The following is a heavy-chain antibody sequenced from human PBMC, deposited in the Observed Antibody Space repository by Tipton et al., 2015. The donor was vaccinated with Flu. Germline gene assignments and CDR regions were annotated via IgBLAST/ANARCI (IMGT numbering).Heavy chain of an antibody. Sequence: TLSLTCTVSGGSISSYYWSWIRQPAGKGLEWIGRIYTSGSTNYNPSLKSRVTMSVDMSKNQFSLELNSVTAADTAVYFCGRCKSESYCHCFDSSGKGTLVTVSS. CDR3: GRCKSESYCHCFDS. CDR2: IYTSGST. V-gene: IGHV4-4*07. D-gene: IGHD3-10*01. CDR1: GGSISSYY. J-gene: IGHJ4*02.